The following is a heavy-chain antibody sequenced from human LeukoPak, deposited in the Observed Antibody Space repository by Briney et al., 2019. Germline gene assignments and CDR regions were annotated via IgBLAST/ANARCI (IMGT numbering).Heavy chain of an antibody. J-gene: IGHJ3*02. CDR1: GFTFSSYA. V-gene: IGHV3-30-3*01. CDR3: ARDLYDDYDLDAFDI. CDR2: ISYDGSNK. D-gene: IGHD4-17*01. Sequence: GGSLRLSCAASGFTFSSYAMHWVRQAPGKGLEWVAVISYDGSNKYYADSVKGRFTISRDNSKNTLYLQMNSLRAEDTAVYYCARDLYDDYDLDAFDIWGQGIMVTVSS.